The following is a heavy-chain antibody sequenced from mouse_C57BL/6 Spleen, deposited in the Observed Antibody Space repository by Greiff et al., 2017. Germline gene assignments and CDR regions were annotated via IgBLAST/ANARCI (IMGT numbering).Heavy chain of an antibody. CDR3: ARGGYDYNYYAMDY. D-gene: IGHD2-4*01. CDR1: GYTFTSYW. Sequence: VQLQQSGAELVKPGASVKMSCKASGYTFTSYWITWVKQRPGQGLEWIGDIYPGSGSTNYNEKFKSKATLTVDTSSSTAYMQLSSLTSEDSAVYYCARGGYDYNYYAMDYWGQGTSVTVSS. J-gene: IGHJ4*01. V-gene: IGHV1-55*01. CDR2: IYPGSGST.